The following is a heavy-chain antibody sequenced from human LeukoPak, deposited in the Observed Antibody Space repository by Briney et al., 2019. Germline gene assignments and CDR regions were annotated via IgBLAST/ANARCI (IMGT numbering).Heavy chain of an antibody. D-gene: IGHD2-15*01. CDR2: INHSGST. CDR3: AREVVVVAAIYYYYYYYMDV. J-gene: IGHJ6*03. CDR1: GGSFSGYY. V-gene: IGHV4-34*01. Sequence: SETLSLTCAVCGGSFSGYYWSWIRQPPGKGLEWIGEINHSGSTNYNPSLKSRVTISVDTSKNQFSLKLSSVTAADTAVYYCAREVVVVAAIYYYYYYYMDVWGKGTTVTVSS.